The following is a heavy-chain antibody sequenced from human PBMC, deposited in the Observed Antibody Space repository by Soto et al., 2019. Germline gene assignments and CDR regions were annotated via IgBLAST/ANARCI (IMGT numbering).Heavy chain of an antibody. CDR1: GFTFSSYA. Sequence: GGSLRLSCAASGFTFSSYAMHWVRQAPGKGLEWVAVISYDGSNKYYADSVKGRFTISRDNSKNTLYLQMNSLRAEDTAVYYCARDYYGSGSYIFWGQGTLVTVSS. V-gene: IGHV3-30-3*01. J-gene: IGHJ4*02. D-gene: IGHD3-10*01. CDR3: ARDYYGSGSYIF. CDR2: ISYDGSNK.